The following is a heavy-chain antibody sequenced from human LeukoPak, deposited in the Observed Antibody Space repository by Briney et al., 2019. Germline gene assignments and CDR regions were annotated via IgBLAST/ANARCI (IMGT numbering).Heavy chain of an antibody. V-gene: IGHV3-9*01. D-gene: IGHD4-23*01. J-gene: IGHJ4*02. CDR2: ISWNSGSI. CDR1: GFTFDDYA. Sequence: GGSLGLSCAASGFTFDDYAMHWVRQAPGKGLEWVSGISWNSGSIGYADSVKGRFTISRDNAKNSLYLQMNSLRAEDTALYYCAKAPDYGGNSGVFDYWGQGTLVTVSS. CDR3: AKAPDYGGNSGVFDY.